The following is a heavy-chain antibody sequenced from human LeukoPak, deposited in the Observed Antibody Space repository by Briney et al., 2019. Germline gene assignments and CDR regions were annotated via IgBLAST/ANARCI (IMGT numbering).Heavy chain of an antibody. CDR3: ARDGTGYSYPLY. J-gene: IGHJ4*02. V-gene: IGHV1-69*04. CDR2: IIPILGIA. Sequence: GASVKVSCKASGGTFSSYAISWVRQAPGQGLEWMGRIIPILGIANYAQKFQGRITITADKSTSTAYMELSSLRSEDTAVYYCARDGTGYSYPLYWGQGTLVTVSS. D-gene: IGHD5-18*01. CDR1: GGTFSSYA.